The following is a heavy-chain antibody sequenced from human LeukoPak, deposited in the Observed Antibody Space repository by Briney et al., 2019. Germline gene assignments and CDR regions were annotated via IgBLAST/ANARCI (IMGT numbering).Heavy chain of an antibody. CDR1: GGTFSSYA. D-gene: IGHD6-13*01. Sequence: SVKVSCKASGGTFSSYAISWVRQAPGQGLEWMGGIIPIFGTANYAQKFQGRVTITADESTSTAYMELSSLRSEDTAVYYCAIGARSTTSSSWVGWFDPWGQGTLVTVSS. CDR3: AIGARSTTSSSWVGWFDP. J-gene: IGHJ5*02. V-gene: IGHV1-69*13. CDR2: IIPIFGTA.